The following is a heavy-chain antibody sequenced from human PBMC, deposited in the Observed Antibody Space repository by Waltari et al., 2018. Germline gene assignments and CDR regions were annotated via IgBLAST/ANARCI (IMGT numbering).Heavy chain of an antibody. V-gene: IGHV3-53*01. CDR1: GFTVSSNY. CDR3: ARGGDFWSGSNWFDP. J-gene: IGHJ5*02. CDR2: IYSGGST. D-gene: IGHD3-3*01. Sequence: EVQLVESGGGLIQPGGSLRLSCAASGFTVSSNYMSWVRRAPGKGLEWVSVIYSGGSTYYADSVKGRFTISRDNSKNTLYLQMNSLRAEDTAVYYCARGGDFWSGSNWFDPWGQGTLVTVSS.